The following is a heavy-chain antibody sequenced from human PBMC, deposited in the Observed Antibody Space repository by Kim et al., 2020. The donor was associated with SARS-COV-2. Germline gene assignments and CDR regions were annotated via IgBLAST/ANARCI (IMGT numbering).Heavy chain of an antibody. CDR2: ISWNSGSI. CDR1: GFTFGDYA. D-gene: IGHD3-22*01. CDR3: AKAYYDSSGYLRWFDP. V-gene: IGHV3-9*01. Sequence: GGSLRLSCAASGFTFGDYARHWVRQAPGKGLEWVSGISWNSGSIGYADSVKGRFTISRDNAKNSLYLQMNSLRAEDTALYYCAKAYYDSSGYLRWFDPWGQGTLVTVSS. J-gene: IGHJ5*02.